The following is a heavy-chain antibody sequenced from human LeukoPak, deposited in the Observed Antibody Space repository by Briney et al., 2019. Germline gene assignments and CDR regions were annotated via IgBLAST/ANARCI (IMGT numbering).Heavy chain of an antibody. CDR1: GFTFSSYS. J-gene: IGHJ4*02. CDR3: ARIDYGSGSYYDY. V-gene: IGHV3-21*01. CDR2: ISSSSSYI. D-gene: IGHD3-10*01. Sequence: GGSLGLSCAASGFTFSSYSMNWVRLAPGKGLEWVSSISSSSSYIYYADSVKGRFTISRDNAKNSLYLQMNSLRAEDTAVYYCARIDYGSGSYYDYWGQGTLVTVSS.